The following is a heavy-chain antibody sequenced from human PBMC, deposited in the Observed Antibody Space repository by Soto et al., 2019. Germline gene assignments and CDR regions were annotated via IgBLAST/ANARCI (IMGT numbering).Heavy chain of an antibody. V-gene: IGHV1-18*04. Sequence: ASVKVSCKASGYTFSNYGISWVRQAPGQGLEWLGWISGYNGNTNYAQKLQGRVTMTTDTSTSTAYMELRSLRSDDTAMYYCARDQYYDILTGYYTPYYYGMDVWGQGTTVTVSS. CDR2: ISGYNGNT. CDR3: ARDQYYDILTGYYTPYYYGMDV. CDR1: GYTFSNYG. J-gene: IGHJ6*02. D-gene: IGHD3-9*01.